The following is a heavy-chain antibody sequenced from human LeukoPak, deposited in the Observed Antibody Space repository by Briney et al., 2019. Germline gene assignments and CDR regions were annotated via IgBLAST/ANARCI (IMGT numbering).Heavy chain of an antibody. CDR2: IYYSGST. D-gene: IGHD5-12*01. CDR3: ARGLGSGYDLDY. V-gene: IGHV4-31*03. CDR1: GGSISSGGYH. J-gene: IGHJ4*02. Sequence: SETLSLTCTVSGGSISSGGYHWSWIRQHPGKGLEWIGYIYYSGSTYYNPSLKSRVTISVDTSKNQFSLKLSSVTAADTAVYYCARGLGSGYDLDYWGQGTLVTVSS.